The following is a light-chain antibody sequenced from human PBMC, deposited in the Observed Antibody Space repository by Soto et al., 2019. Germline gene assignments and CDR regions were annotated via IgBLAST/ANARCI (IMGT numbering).Light chain of an antibody. CDR2: GAS. Sequence: EIVLTQSPDTLSLSPGERATLSCRASRSVSSNLAWYQQKPGQAPRLLIYGASSRATGIPDRFSGSGSGTDFTLTISRLEPEDFAVYYCQQYGSSPTFGQGTRLEIK. CDR1: RSVSSN. V-gene: IGKV3-20*01. CDR3: QQYGSSPT. J-gene: IGKJ5*01.